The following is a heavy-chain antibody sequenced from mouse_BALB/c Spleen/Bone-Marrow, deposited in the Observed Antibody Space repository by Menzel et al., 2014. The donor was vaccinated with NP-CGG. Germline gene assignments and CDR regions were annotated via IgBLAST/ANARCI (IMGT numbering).Heavy chain of an antibody. Sequence: QVQLKDSGPELVKPGASVRISCKASGYTFTNYYIHWVKQRPGQGLEWIGWIYPVNVHANFNEKFRGKATLTADKSSSTAYMQLSSPTSEDSAVYFCARWLLPYYAMDYWGQGTSVTVSS. D-gene: IGHD2-3*01. V-gene: IGHV1S56*01. J-gene: IGHJ4*01. CDR2: IYPVNVHA. CDR3: ARWLLPYYAMDY. CDR1: GYTFTNYY.